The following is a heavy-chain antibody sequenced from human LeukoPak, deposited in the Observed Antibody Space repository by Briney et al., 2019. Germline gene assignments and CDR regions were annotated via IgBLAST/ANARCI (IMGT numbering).Heavy chain of an antibody. CDR1: GFTFSHYA. Sequence: GGSLRLSCAASGFTFSHYAMNWVRQAPGKGLEWVSAISGSGGSTYYADSVKGRFTISRDNSKNTLYLEMNSLRAEDTAVYYCAKDLRAVASTRAFDIWGQGTMVTVSS. V-gene: IGHV3-23*01. D-gene: IGHD6-19*01. CDR3: AKDLRAVASTRAFDI. J-gene: IGHJ3*02. CDR2: ISGSGGST.